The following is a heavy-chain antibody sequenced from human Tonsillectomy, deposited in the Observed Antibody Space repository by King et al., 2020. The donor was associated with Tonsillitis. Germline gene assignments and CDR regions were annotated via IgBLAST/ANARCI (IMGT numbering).Heavy chain of an antibody. V-gene: IGHV4-59*01. CDR1: GGSISSYY. CDR3: ARELVSYRVTARDNWFDP. D-gene: IGHD2-21*02. CDR2: IYYSGST. J-gene: IGHJ5*02. Sequence: VQLQESGPGLVKPSETLSLTCTVSGGSISSYYWSWIRQPPGKGLEWIGYIYYSGSTNYNPSLKSRVTISVDTSKNQFSLKLSSVTAADTAVYYCARELVSYRVTARDNWFDPWGQGTLVTVSS.